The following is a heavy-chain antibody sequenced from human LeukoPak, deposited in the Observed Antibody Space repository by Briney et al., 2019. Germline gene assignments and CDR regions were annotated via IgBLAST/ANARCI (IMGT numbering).Heavy chain of an antibody. CDR2: ISSSGSTI. CDR3: ARDPDSSGWYFY. J-gene: IGHJ4*02. CDR1: GFTFSDYY. D-gene: IGHD6-19*01. V-gene: IGHV3-11*04. Sequence: GGSLRLSCAASGFTFSDYYMSWVRQAPGKGLEWVSYISSSGSTIYYADSVKGRFTTSRDNAKNSLYLQMNSLKAEDTAVYYCARDPDSSGWYFYWGQGTLVTVSS.